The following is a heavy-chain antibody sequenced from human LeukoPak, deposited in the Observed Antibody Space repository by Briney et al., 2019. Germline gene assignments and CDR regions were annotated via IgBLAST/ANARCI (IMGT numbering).Heavy chain of an antibody. D-gene: IGHD3-9*01. CDR1: GFTVTNNY. CDR3: ARPYYDILTGPSDAFDI. Sequence: GSLRLSCTASGFTVTNNYMTWVRQAPGKGLEWVSIIYGGGSTFYADSVKDRFTISRDNSKNTVFLQMNSLRAEDTAVYYCARPYYDILTGPSDAFDIWGQGTMVTVSS. CDR2: IYGGGST. J-gene: IGHJ3*02. V-gene: IGHV3-66*04.